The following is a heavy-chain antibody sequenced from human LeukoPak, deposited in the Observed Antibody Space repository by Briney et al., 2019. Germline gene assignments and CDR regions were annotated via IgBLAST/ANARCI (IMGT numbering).Heavy chain of an antibody. Sequence: GRSLRLSCAASGFTFDDYAMHWVRQAPGKGLEWVSGICWNSGSIDYADSVKGRFTTSRDNAKNSLYLQMDSLRAEDTALYYCAKDHLPYYYGSGSYLGLPDYWGQGTLVTVSS. D-gene: IGHD3-10*01. CDR2: ICWNSGSI. CDR1: GFTFDDYA. CDR3: AKDHLPYYYGSGSYLGLPDY. V-gene: IGHV3-9*01. J-gene: IGHJ4*02.